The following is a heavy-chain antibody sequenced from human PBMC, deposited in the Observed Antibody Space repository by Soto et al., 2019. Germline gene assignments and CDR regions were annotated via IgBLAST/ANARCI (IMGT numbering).Heavy chain of an antibody. CDR1: SGSISSNNW. V-gene: IGHV4-4*02. Sequence: QVQLQESGPGLVKPSGTLSLTCAVSSGSISSNNWWTWVRRPPGKGLEWIGEIYHGGNTNYNPSLKSRVTISVDKSKHQFSLKVSSVTAADTAVYYCASAYNRGAFDSWGQGTLVTVSS. J-gene: IGHJ4*02. CDR3: ASAYNRGAFDS. D-gene: IGHD1-1*01. CDR2: IYHGGNT.